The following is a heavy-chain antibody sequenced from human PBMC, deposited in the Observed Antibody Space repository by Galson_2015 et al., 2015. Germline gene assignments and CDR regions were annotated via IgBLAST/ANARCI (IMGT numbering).Heavy chain of an antibody. J-gene: IGHJ4*02. D-gene: IGHD3-9*01. CDR3: TTDSYYDILTGYYTELDY. V-gene: IGHV3-15*01. CDR1: GFTFSNAW. Sequence: SLRLSCAASGFTFSNAWMSWVRQAPGKGLEWVGRIKSKTDGGTTDYAAPVKGRFTISRDDSKNTLYLQMNSLKTEDTAVYYCTTDSYYDILTGYYTELDYWGQGTLVTVSS. CDR2: IKSKTDGGTT.